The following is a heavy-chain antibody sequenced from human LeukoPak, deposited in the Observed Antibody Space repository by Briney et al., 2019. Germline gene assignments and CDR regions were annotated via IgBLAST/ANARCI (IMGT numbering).Heavy chain of an antibody. CDR3: ARGWPPRTVTTFYAYFDY. Sequence: PGGSLRLSCAASGFTVSGNYMSWVRQAPGKGLEWVSVIYSGGSTYYADSVKGRFTISRDNSKNTLYLQMNSLRAEDTAVYYCARGWPPRTVTTFYAYFDYWGQGTLVTVSS. CDR2: IYSGGST. CDR1: GFTVSGNY. D-gene: IGHD4-17*01. V-gene: IGHV3-66*01. J-gene: IGHJ4*02.